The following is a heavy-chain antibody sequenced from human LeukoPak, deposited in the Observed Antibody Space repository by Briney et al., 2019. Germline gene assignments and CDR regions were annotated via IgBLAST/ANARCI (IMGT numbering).Heavy chain of an antibody. CDR3: ARAKNSSWLALFDP. CDR1: GFTFSSYG. CDR2: ISYDGSNK. J-gene: IGHJ5*02. Sequence: PGGSLRLSCAASGFTFSSYGMHWVRQPPGKGLEWVAVISYDGSNKYYADSVKGRFTISRDNSKNTLYLQMNSLRAEDTAVYYCARAKNSSWLALFDPWGQGTLVTVSS. D-gene: IGHD6-13*01. V-gene: IGHV3-30*03.